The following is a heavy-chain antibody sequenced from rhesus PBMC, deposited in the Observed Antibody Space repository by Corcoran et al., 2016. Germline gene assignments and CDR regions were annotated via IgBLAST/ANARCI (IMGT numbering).Heavy chain of an antibody. J-gene: IGHJ4*01. Sequence: QLHLQESGPGLVKPSETLSLTCAVSGGSISSNYWSWIRQTPGKGLEWIGRISGSGVSTDYNPSLKSRVTISTDTSKNQFSLKLSSVTAADTAVYYCARDHDSGYYGPFDYWGQGVLVTVSS. CDR1: GGSISSNY. CDR3: ARDHDSGYYGPFDY. CDR2: ISGSGVST. D-gene: IGHD3-28*01. V-gene: IGHV4-173*01.